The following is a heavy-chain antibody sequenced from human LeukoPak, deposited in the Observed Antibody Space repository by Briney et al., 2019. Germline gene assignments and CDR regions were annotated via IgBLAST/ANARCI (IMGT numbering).Heavy chain of an antibody. CDR1: GGSISSGSYY. Sequence: PSETLSLTCTVSGGSISSGSYYWSWIRQPAGKGLEWIGRIYTSGSTNYNPSLKSRVTISVDTSKNQFSLKLSSVTAADTAVYYCAREGGSDYYGSGSYLWWGELRDAFDIWGQGTMVTVSS. J-gene: IGHJ3*02. CDR2: IYTSGST. CDR3: AREGGSDYYGSGSYLWWGELRDAFDI. D-gene: IGHD3-10*01. V-gene: IGHV4-61*02.